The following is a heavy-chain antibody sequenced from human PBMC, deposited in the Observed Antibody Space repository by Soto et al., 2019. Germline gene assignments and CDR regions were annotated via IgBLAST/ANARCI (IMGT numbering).Heavy chain of an antibody. D-gene: IGHD4-17*01. CDR3: ASPPTNLDYGDDNWFDP. Sequence: GGSLRLSCAASGFTFSSYSMHWVRQAPGKGLEWVSSISSRSRSIYYADSQKGRFTISRDNTKNSLYLQMNSLRAEDTAVYYCASPPTNLDYGDDNWFDPWGQGTLVTVSS. V-gene: IGHV3-21*01. CDR1: GFTFSSYS. CDR2: ISSRSRSI. J-gene: IGHJ5*02.